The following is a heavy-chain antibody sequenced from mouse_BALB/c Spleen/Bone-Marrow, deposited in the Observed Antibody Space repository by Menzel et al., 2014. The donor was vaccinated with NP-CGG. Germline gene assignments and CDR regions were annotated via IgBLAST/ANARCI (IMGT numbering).Heavy chain of an antibody. CDR3: ARHHRYAYYFDY. CDR1: GYTFTNSW. V-gene: IGHV1S130*01. CDR2: IHPNSGNT. D-gene: IGHD2-14*01. Sequence: QVQLQQSGSVLVRPGASVRLSCKASGYTFTNSWIHWAKQRPGQGLEWIGEIHPNSGNTNYNEKFKGKATLTVDTSSSTAYVDLSSLTSEDSSVYYCARHHRYAYYFDYWGQGTPLTGSS. J-gene: IGHJ2*01.